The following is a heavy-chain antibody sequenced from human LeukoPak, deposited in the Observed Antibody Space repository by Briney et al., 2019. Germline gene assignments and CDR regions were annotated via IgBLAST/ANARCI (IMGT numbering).Heavy chain of an antibody. CDR3: AKGGLSDFGVVWAPDY. CDR2: ISSSSSYI. J-gene: IGHJ4*02. CDR1: GFTFSSYS. D-gene: IGHD3-3*02. Sequence: GGSLRLSCAASGFTFSSYSMNWVRQAPGKGLEWVSSISSSSSYIYYADSVKGRFTISRDNAKNSLYLQMNSLRAEDTAVYYCAKGGLSDFGVVWAPDYWGQGTLVTVSS. V-gene: IGHV3-21*01.